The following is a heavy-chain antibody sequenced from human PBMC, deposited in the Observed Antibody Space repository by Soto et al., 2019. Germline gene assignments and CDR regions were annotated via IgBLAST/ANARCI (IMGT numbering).Heavy chain of an antibody. D-gene: IGHD6-6*01. CDR2: IKSKTDGGTT. Sequence: GGSLRLSCAASGFTFSNAWMSWVRQAPGKGLEWVGRIKSKTDGGTTDYAAPVKGRFTISRDDSKNTLYLQMNSLKTEDTAVYYCTTEKTFIAARPPDYWGQGTLVTVSS. CDR1: GFTFSNAW. J-gene: IGHJ4*02. CDR3: TTEKTFIAARPPDY. V-gene: IGHV3-15*01.